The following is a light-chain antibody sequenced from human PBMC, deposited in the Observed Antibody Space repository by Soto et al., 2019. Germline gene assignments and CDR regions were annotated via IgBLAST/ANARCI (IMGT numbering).Light chain of an antibody. V-gene: IGKV3-20*01. CDR1: QTVNSDY. J-gene: IGKJ1*01. CDR2: ATS. Sequence: EIVLTQSPGTLSLSPGETATLSCRASQTVNSDYLAWFQQRPGQAPRLLIFATSRRATDIPDRFSGSGSGTDFTLAIRRLEPEDFAVYFCHQYGSSPWTFGQGTKVEV. CDR3: HQYGSSPWT.